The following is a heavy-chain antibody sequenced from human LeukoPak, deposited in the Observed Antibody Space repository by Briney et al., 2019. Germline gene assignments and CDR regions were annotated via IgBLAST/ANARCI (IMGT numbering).Heavy chain of an antibody. Sequence: SETLSLTCTVSGDSISGYYWSWARQPPGKGLEWIAYIYYSGSTSYNPSLNSRVTISVDTSKNQFSLKLNSVTAADTAVYYCARLFHPALSGNYPFDYWGQGTLVTVSS. D-gene: IGHD1-26*01. CDR3: ARLFHPALSGNYPFDY. CDR2: IYYSGST. V-gene: IGHV4-59*01. CDR1: GDSISGYY. J-gene: IGHJ4*02.